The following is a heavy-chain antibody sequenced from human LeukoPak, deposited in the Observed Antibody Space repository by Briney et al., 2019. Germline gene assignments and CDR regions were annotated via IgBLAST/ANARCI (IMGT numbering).Heavy chain of an antibody. CDR3: ARQRAVYNWNRDNWFDP. J-gene: IGHJ5*02. D-gene: IGHD1-20*01. V-gene: IGHV4-30-4*01. CDR1: GGSISSGDYY. CDR2: IYHSGGT. Sequence: SQTLSLTCTVSGGSISSGDYYWTWIRQPPGRGLEWIGYIYHSGGTYYNPSLKSRVTISVDTSKNQFSLKLSSVTAADMAVYYCARQRAVYNWNRDNWFDPWGQGTLVTVSS.